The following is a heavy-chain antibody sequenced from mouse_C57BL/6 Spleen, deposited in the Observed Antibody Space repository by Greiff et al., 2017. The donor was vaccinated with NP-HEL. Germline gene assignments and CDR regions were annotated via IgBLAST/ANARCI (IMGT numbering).Heavy chain of an antibody. J-gene: IGHJ3*01. V-gene: IGHV5-4*01. CDR3: ERGGTTGGFAY. Sequence: EVQLVESGGGLVKPGGSLKLSCAASGFTFSSYAMSWVRQTPEKRLEWVATISDGGSYTYYPDNVKGRFTISRDNAKNNLYLQMSHLKSEDTAMYYCERGGTTGGFAYWGQGTLVTVSA. CDR2: ISDGGSYT. D-gene: IGHD1-1*01. CDR1: GFTFSSYA.